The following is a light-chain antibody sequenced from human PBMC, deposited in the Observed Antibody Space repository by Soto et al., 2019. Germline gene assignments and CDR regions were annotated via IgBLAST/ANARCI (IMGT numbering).Light chain of an antibody. CDR2: EVS. Sequence: QSALTQPASVSGSPGQSITISCTGTSSDVGSYNSVSWYQQHPGKAPKLMIYEVSNRPSGISNRFSGSKSGNTASLTISGLQTEDEADYYCGSYASSTSYVFGTGTKVTVL. CDR1: SSDVGSYNS. V-gene: IGLV2-14*01. J-gene: IGLJ1*01. CDR3: GSYASSTSYV.